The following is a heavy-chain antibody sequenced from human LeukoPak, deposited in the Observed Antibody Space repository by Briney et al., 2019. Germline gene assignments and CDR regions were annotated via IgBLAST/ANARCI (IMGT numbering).Heavy chain of an antibody. Sequence: ASVKVSCKASGYTFTSYDINWVRQATGQGLEWMGWMNPNSGNTGYAQKFQGRVTMTRNTSISTAYMELSSLRSEDTAVYYCARELSGRRGFILDYWGQGTLVTVSS. CDR1: GYTFTSYD. D-gene: IGHD2-15*01. CDR3: ARELSGRRGFILDY. J-gene: IGHJ4*01. CDR2: MNPNSGNT. V-gene: IGHV1-8*01.